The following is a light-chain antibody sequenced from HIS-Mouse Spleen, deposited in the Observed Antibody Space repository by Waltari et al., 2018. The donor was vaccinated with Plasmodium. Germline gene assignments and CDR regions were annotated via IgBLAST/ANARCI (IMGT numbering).Light chain of an antibody. V-gene: IGLV2-23*01. CDR3: CSYAGSSTLV. CDR1: SSDVGSYNL. CDR2: EGS. Sequence: QSALTQPASVSGSPGQSITISCPGTSSDVGSYNLVSWYPQPPGKAPKLMIYEGSKRPSGVSNRFSGSKSGNTASLTISGLQAEDEADYYCCSYAGSSTLVFGGGTKLTVL. J-gene: IGLJ2*01.